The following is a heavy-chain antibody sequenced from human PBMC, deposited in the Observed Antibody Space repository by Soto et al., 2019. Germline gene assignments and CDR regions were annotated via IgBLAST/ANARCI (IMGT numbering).Heavy chain of an antibody. Sequence: GGSLRLSCAASGFTFSNAWMSWVRQAPGKGLEWVGRIKSKTDGGTTDYAAPVKGRFTITRDDSKNTLYLQMNSLKTEDTAVYYCTTVGWGMRNAFDIWGQGTMVTVSS. V-gene: IGHV3-15*01. CDR2: IKSKTDGGTT. CDR1: GFTFSNAW. CDR3: TTVGWGMRNAFDI. J-gene: IGHJ3*02. D-gene: IGHD3-16*01.